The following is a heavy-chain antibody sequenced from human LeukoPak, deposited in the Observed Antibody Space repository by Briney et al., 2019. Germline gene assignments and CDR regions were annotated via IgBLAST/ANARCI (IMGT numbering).Heavy chain of an antibody. CDR3: ARAEVTMVRGVKTHTYYYYYMDV. Sequence: GASVKVSCKASGYTFTSYDINWVRQATGQGLEWMEWINPNSGGTNYAQKFQGRVTMTRDTSISTAYMELSRLRSDDTAVYYCARAEVTMVRGVKTHTYYYYYMDVWGKGTTVTISS. D-gene: IGHD3-10*01. CDR2: INPNSGGT. J-gene: IGHJ6*03. V-gene: IGHV1-2*02. CDR1: GYTFTSYD.